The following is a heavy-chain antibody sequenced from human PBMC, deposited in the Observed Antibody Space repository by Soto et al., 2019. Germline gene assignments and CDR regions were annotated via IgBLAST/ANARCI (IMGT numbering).Heavy chain of an antibody. D-gene: IGHD3-16*01. CDR3: TRSTHAMNGGSHYMALDDDLVTGMDV. J-gene: IGHJ6*02. Sequence: QVQLQESGPRLVRPSGALSLTGSVSGASITSGHWWTWVRQSPGKGLEWIGEISDRGSAYSNPTLKGRVSLSVDKSQNQFSLRLTSVTAADTAIYYCTRSTHAMNGGSHYMALDDDLVTGMDVWGPGTTVTVSS. V-gene: IGHV4-4*02. CDR2: ISDRGSA. CDR1: GASITSGHW.